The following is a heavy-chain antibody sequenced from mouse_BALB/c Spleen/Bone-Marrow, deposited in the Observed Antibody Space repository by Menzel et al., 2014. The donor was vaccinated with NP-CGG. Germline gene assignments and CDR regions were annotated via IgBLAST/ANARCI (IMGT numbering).Heavy chain of an antibody. D-gene: IGHD2-2*01. CDR1: GYTFTDYN. V-gene: IGHV1S29*02. CDR3: AREGGYYDALDF. Sequence: VQLKQSGPELVKPGASVKISCKASGYTFTDYNIHWVKRSHGKSLEWIGYIYPYNGGTGYNQKFKSKATLTVDTSSSTAYMELRSLTSEDSAVYYCAREGGYYDALDFWGQGTSVTVSS. CDR2: IYPYNGGT. J-gene: IGHJ4*01.